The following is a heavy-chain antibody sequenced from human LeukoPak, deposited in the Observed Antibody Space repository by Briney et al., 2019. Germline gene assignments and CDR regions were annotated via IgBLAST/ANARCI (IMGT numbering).Heavy chain of an antibody. CDR1: GFTFSSYE. V-gene: IGHV3-48*03. Sequence: GGSLRLSCAASGFTFSSYEMNWVRQAPGKGLEWVSYISSSGSTIFYADSVKGRFTISRDNAKNSLYLQMNRLRAADTAVYYCARERSGDPHYYYYYYMDVWGKGTTVTISS. D-gene: IGHD4-17*01. CDR3: ARERSGDPHYYYYYYMDV. CDR2: ISSSGSTI. J-gene: IGHJ6*03.